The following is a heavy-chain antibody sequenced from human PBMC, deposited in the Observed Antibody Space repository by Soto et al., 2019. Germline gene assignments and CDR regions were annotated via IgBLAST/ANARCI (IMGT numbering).Heavy chain of an antibody. V-gene: IGHV2-5*01. CDR3: ENHTITPATNWFDA. D-gene: IGHD1-20*01. Sequence: SGPTLVNPTQTLTLTGTFSGFSLTTSGAGVGWIRQPPGKALEWLALIYWNDDKRYIPSLIGRLTITKETSKNQVVLAMTNKDPADTVTYYCENHTITPATNWFDAGGLGTLFTVA. J-gene: IGHJ5*02. CDR2: IYWNDDK. CDR1: GFSLTTSGAG.